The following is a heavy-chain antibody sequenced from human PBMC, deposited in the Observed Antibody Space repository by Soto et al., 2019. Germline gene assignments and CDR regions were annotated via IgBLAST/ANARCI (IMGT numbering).Heavy chain of an antibody. CDR1: GYTFMRYG. CDR3: ASWISGGYSDWFDP. Sequence: QVQLVQSGAEVKKPGSSVKVSCKASGYTFMRYGFRWVRQAPGQGLEWMGWINVDNGETKYPQKIQGRVTMTTDTTTSTVYVELRSMTSVDAAGFYCASWISGGYSDWFDPWGHGTLGTVSS. J-gene: IGHJ5*02. CDR2: INVDNGET. V-gene: IGHV1-18*04. D-gene: IGHD1-26*01.